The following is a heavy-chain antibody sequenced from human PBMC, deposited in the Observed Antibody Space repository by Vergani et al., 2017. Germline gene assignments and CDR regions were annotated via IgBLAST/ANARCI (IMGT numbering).Heavy chain of an antibody. V-gene: IGHV1-69*08. CDR3: AGDPGGYGGGQEDYYYGMDV. CDR1: GATFRSNT. D-gene: IGHD2-21*01. CDR2: IIPVLGKT. J-gene: IGHJ6*01. Sequence: QVQLVQSGAEVKKPGSSVKVSCKASGATFRSNTISWVRQVPGQGLEWMGRIIPVLGKTKYAQDFQGRLTITADTSTSTAYMELTNLRSQDTAVYYGAGDPGGYGGGQEDYYYGMDVWGQGTTVTVSS.